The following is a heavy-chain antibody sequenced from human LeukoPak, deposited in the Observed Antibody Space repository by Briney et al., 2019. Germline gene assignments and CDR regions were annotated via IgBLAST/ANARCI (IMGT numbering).Heavy chain of an antibody. Sequence: PSETLSLTCTVSGGSISSYYWSWIRQPPGKGLEWIGYIYYSGSTNYNPSLKSRVTISVDASKNQFSLKLSSVTAADTAVYYCARLWADILTGYYYFDYWGQGTLVTVSS. CDR3: ARLWADILTGYYYFDY. CDR2: IYYSGST. J-gene: IGHJ4*02. D-gene: IGHD3-9*01. CDR1: GGSISSYY. V-gene: IGHV4-59*08.